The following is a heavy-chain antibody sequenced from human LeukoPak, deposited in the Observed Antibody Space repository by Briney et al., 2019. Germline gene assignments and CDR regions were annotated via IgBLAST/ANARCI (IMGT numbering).Heavy chain of an antibody. D-gene: IGHD3-10*01. J-gene: IGHJ4*02. CDR1: GASITSYY. CDR2: IYYTGTT. Sequence: SETLSLTCTVSGASITSYYWSWIRQPPEKGLEWFGYIYYTGTTYHNPSLKSRVTISIDTSKSQFSLKLSSVTAADTAVYYCARGSIVGGSGSQDNFDYWGQGTLVTVSS. CDR3: ARGSIVGGSGSQDNFDY. V-gene: IGHV4-59*01.